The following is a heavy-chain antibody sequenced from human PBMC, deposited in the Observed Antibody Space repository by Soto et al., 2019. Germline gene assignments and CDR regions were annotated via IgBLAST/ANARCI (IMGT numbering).Heavy chain of an antibody. V-gene: IGHV1-18*01. CDR3: AREYYGSGSYGLDY. D-gene: IGHD3-10*01. J-gene: IGHJ4*02. Sequence: ASVKVSCKASGYTFTSYGISWVRQAPGQGLEWMGWISAYNGNTNYAQKLQGRVTMTTDTSTSTAYMELRSLRSDDTAVYYCAREYYGSGSYGLDYWGQGTLVTVSS. CDR1: GYTFTSYG. CDR2: ISAYNGNT.